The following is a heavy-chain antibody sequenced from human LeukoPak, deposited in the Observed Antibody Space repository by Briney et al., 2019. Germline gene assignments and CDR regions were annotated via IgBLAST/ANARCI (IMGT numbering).Heavy chain of an antibody. CDR1: GFTFSSYA. D-gene: IGHD3-3*01. CDR3: AKGHYDLWSGYSDAFDI. CDR2: ISGSGGST. Sequence: PGGSLRLSCAASGFTFSSYAMSWVRQAPGKGLEWVSAISGSGGSTYYADSVKGRFTISRDNSKNTLYLQMNSLRAEDTAVYYCAKGHYDLWSGYSDAFDIWGQGTMVTVSS. V-gene: IGHV3-23*01. J-gene: IGHJ3*02.